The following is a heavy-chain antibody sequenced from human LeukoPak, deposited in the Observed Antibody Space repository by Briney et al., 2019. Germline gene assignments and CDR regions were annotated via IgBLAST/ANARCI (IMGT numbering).Heavy chain of an antibody. CDR1: GGTFSSYA. CDR3: ASRPMVRGVEMDV. CDR2: ISAYNGNT. V-gene: IGHV1-18*01. J-gene: IGHJ6*02. D-gene: IGHD3-10*01. Sequence: ASVKVSCKASGGTFSSYAISWVRQAPGQGLEWMGWISAYNGNTNYAQKLQGRVTMITDTSTNTAYMELRSLRSDDTAVYYCASRPMVRGVEMDVWGQGTTVTVSS.